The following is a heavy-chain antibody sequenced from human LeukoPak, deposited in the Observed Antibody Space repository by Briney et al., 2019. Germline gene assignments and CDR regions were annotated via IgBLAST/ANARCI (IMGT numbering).Heavy chain of an antibody. V-gene: IGHV4-34*01. D-gene: IGHD3-3*01. CDR1: GGSFSGYY. J-gene: IGHJ5*02. Sequence: SETLSLTCAVYGGSFSGYYWSWIRLPPGKGLEWIGEINHSGSTNYNPSLKSRVTISVDTSKNQFSLKLSSVTAADTAVYYCARGPNDFWSGYYNWFDPWGQGTLVTVSS. CDR2: INHSGST. CDR3: ARGPNDFWSGYYNWFDP.